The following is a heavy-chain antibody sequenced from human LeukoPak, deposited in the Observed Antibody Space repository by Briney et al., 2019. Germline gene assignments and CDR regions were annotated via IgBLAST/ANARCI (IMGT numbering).Heavy chain of an antibody. CDR1: AFTFSSYT. D-gene: IGHD6-6*01. CDR2: ISSSGSYI. V-gene: IGHV3-21*01. J-gene: IGHJ4*02. CDR3: AREESSSSGYYFDY. Sequence: GGSLRLSCAASAFTFSSYTMNWIRQAPGKGLEWVSSISSSGSYIYYADSVKGRFTISRDNAKNSLYLQMNSLRAEDTAVYYCAREESSSSGYYFDYWGQGTLVTVSS.